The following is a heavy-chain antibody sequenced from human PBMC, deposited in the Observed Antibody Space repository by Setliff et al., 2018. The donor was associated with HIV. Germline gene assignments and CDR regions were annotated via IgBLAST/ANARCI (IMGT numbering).Heavy chain of an antibody. Sequence: GGSLRLSCAASGYNFGVYWMHWVRQVPGKGLVWVSHINSDGSGTKYADSVKGRFTMSRDNAKNTLYLQMNSLRAEDTALYFCARGKGFGVVTHDALDIWGQGTMVTVSS. J-gene: IGHJ3*02. CDR2: INSDGSGT. D-gene: IGHD3-3*01. CDR1: GYNFGVYW. CDR3: ARGKGFGVVTHDALDI. V-gene: IGHV3-74*01.